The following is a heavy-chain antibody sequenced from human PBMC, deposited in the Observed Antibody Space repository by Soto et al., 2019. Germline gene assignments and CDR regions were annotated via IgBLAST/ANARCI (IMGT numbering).Heavy chain of an antibody. Sequence: EVQLLESGGGLVQPGGSLILSCAASGFTFSNYAMSWVRKAPGKGLEYVSTIVSSSGNTYYADSVKGRFTISRDNSKDTLFLRMSSLRAGDTAIYFCAKGDRNSGFDPWGQGTLVIVSS. CDR2: IVSSSGNT. CDR3: AKGDRNSGFDP. V-gene: IGHV3-23*01. CDR1: GFTFSNYA. D-gene: IGHD1-1*01. J-gene: IGHJ5*02.